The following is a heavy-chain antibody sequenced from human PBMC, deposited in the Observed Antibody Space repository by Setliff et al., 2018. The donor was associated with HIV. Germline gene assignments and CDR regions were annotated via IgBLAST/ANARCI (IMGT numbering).Heavy chain of an antibody. D-gene: IGHD4-17*01. V-gene: IGHV4-4*02. CDR3: ARDWRAYGVLGS. CDR1: GGSISSSNW. CDR2: IYHNGNT. Sequence: SETLSLTCAVSGGSISSSNWWSWVRQPPGKGLEWIGEIYHNGNTNYSPSLKNRVTMSVDNSKNQFSLMVRSVAAADTAEYYCARDWRAYGVLGSWGQGMLVTVSS. J-gene: IGHJ4*02.